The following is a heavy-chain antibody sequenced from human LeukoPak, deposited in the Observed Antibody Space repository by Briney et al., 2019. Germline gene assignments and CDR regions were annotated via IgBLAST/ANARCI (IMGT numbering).Heavy chain of an antibody. D-gene: IGHD2-15*01. CDR2: ISGSGGST. V-gene: IGHV3-23*01. J-gene: IGHJ4*02. Sequence: GGSLRLSCAASGFTFSSYAMSWVRQAPGKGLEWVSAISGSGGSTYYADSVKGRFTISRDSSKNTLYLQMNSLGAEDTAVYYCAKVWYCSGGSCDEYWGQGTLVTVSS. CDR1: GFTFSSYA. CDR3: AKVWYCSGGSCDEY.